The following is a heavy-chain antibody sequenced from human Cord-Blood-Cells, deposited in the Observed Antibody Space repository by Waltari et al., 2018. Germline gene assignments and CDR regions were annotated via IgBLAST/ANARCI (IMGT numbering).Heavy chain of an antibody. J-gene: IGHJ3*02. V-gene: IGHV3-30*02. CDR3: AKERGRFSYAFDI. Sequence: QVQLVESGGGVVQPGGSLRLSCAASGFTFSSYGMHWVRQAPGKGLEWGAFIRYEGSNQYYADAVKGRFTISRDNSKNRLYLQMNSLRVEDTAVYYCAKERGRFSYAFDIWGQGTMVTVSS. CDR1: GFTFSSYG. D-gene: IGHD3-3*01. CDR2: IRYEGSNQ.